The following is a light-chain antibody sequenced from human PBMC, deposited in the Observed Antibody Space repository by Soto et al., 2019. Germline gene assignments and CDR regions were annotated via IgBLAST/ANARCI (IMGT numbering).Light chain of an antibody. CDR1: QSVSSS. V-gene: IGKV3-11*01. CDR2: AAS. Sequence: EIVLTQSPATLSLSPGERATLSCRASQSVSSSLAWYQQRPGQAPRLLIYAASSRATGIPARFSGSGSGTDSTLTISSLEPEDFAIYYCQQRYNWPLTFGGGTKVDIK. J-gene: IGKJ4*01. CDR3: QQRYNWPLT.